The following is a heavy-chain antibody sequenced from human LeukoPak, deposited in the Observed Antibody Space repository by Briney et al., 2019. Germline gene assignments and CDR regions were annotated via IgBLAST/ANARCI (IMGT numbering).Heavy chain of an antibody. D-gene: IGHD5-12*01. Sequence: SETLSLTCTVSGYSISSGYFWGWIRQPPGKGLEWIGYIYYSGSTYYNPSLKSRVTISVDTSKNQFSLKLSSVTAADTAVYYCARQGVVATTGAYYYYYYYMDVWGKGTTVTISS. J-gene: IGHJ6*03. V-gene: IGHV4-38-2*02. CDR2: IYYSGST. CDR1: GYSISSGYF. CDR3: ARQGVVATTGAYYYYYYYMDV.